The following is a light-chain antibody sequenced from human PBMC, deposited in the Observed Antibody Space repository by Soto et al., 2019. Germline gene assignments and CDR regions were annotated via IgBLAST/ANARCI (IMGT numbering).Light chain of an antibody. J-gene: IGLJ2*01. Sequence: QSALTQPPSASGSPGQSVTISCTGSSSDLGGYSYVSWYQQHPGKAPKLMIYEVSKRPSGVPDRFSGSKFGSTASLTVSGLQAEDEADYYCSSYAGSNNVVFGGGTKLTVL. V-gene: IGLV2-8*01. CDR3: SSYAGSNNVV. CDR2: EVS. CDR1: SSDLGGYSY.